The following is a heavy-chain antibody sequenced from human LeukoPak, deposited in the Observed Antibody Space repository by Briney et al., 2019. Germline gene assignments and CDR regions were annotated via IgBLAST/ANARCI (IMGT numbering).Heavy chain of an antibody. D-gene: IGHD1-1*01. CDR3: ARVAKERVGGVYYFDY. J-gene: IGHJ4*02. Sequence: GGSLRLSCAASGFTVSSYAMSWVRQAPGKGLECVSAISGTAGDTYYTGSVKGLFTISIENAKNSLYLQMNSLRAGDTAVYYCARVAKERVGGVYYFDYWGQGTLVTVSS. V-gene: IGHV3-13*01. CDR1: GFTVSSYA. CDR2: ISGTAGDT.